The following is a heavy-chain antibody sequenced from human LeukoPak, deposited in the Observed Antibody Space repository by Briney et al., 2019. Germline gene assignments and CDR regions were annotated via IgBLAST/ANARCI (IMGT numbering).Heavy chain of an antibody. CDR3: ASSHSGYSSGWYGS. Sequence: PSETLSLTCTVSGGSISSYYWSWIRQPPGKGLEWIGYIYYSGSTNYNPSLKSRVTISVDTSKNQFSLKLSSVTAADTAVYYCASSHSGYSSGWYGSWGQGTLVTVSS. D-gene: IGHD6-19*01. CDR1: GGSISSYY. V-gene: IGHV4-59*08. CDR2: IYYSGST. J-gene: IGHJ4*02.